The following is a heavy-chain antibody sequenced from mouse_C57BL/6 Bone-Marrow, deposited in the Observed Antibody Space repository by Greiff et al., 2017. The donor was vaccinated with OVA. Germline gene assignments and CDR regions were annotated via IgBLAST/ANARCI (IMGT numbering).Heavy chain of an antibody. D-gene: IGHD1-1*01. J-gene: IGHJ4*01. Sequence: DVKLQESGAELVRPGASVKLSCTASGFNIQDDYMHWVKQRPEQGLEWIGWIDPENGDTEYASKFQGNVTITADTSSNTAYLQLSRLTSEYTAVYYGTTYYYGSRGYYAMDDWGQGTSVTVSS. V-gene: IGHV14-4*01. CDR1: GFNIQDDY. CDR2: IDPENGDT. CDR3: TTYYYGSRGYYAMDD.